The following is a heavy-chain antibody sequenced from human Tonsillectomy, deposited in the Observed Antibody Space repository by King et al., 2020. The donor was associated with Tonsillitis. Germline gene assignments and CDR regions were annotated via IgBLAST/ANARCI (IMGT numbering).Heavy chain of an antibody. Sequence: VQLQESGPGLVKPSETLSLTCTVSGGSINNSYWSWIRQPPGKGLEWIGYVYYSGSTNYNPSLKSRVTISVDTSKNQFSLKLSSVTAADTAVYYCARDLNSYGYVDYWGQGTLVTVSS. CDR3: ARDLNSYGYVDY. CDR2: VYYSGST. J-gene: IGHJ4*02. CDR1: GGSINNSY. V-gene: IGHV4-59*01. D-gene: IGHD5-18*01.